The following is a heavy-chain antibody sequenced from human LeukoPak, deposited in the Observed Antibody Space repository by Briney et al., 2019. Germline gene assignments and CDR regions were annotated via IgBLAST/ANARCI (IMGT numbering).Heavy chain of an antibody. D-gene: IGHD3-10*01. CDR3: AKADLPVRSPYNWFDP. J-gene: IGHJ5*02. V-gene: IGHV4-30-4*07. Sequence: SETLSLTCAVSGASISSSSNSWSWFRQPPGKGLEWSGDIYSSGSASYNPSPHSRLLISIDTSKNHFSLELSSVTAADTAVYFCAKADLPVRSPYNWFDPWGQGTLVTVSS. CDR1: GASISSSSNS. CDR2: IYSSGSA.